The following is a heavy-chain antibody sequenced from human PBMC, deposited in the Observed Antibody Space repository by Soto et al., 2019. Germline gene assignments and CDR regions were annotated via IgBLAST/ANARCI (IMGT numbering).Heavy chain of an antibody. Sequence: KPGGSLRLSCAASGFTFSSYSMNWVRQAPGKGLEWVSSISSSSSYIYYADSVKGRFTISRDNAKNSLYLQMNSLRAEDTAVYYCARDVAVDTAMVFQYYGMDVWGQGTTVTVSS. D-gene: IGHD5-18*01. CDR1: GFTFSSYS. CDR3: ARDVAVDTAMVFQYYGMDV. CDR2: ISSSSSYI. J-gene: IGHJ6*02. V-gene: IGHV3-21*01.